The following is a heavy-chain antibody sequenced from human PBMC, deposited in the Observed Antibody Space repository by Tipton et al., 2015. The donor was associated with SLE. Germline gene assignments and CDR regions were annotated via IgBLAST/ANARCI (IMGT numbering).Heavy chain of an antibody. CDR1: GGSISGYY. J-gene: IGHJ4*02. Sequence: LRLSCTVSGGSISGYYWTWIRQPPGKGLEWIGYIYDTGITNCNPSLKSRVTISADTSKNQFSLKLRSVTAADTAVYYCATMVRGGGGNDCWGQGTLVTVSS. CDR3: ATMVRGGGGNDC. CDR2: IYDTGIT. V-gene: IGHV4-59*01. D-gene: IGHD3-10*01.